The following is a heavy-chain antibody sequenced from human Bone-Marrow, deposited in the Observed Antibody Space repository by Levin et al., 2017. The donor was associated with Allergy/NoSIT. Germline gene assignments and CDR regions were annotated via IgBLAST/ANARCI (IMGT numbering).Heavy chain of an antibody. V-gene: IGHV3-30-3*01. D-gene: IGHD1-1*01. J-gene: IGHJ4*02. Sequence: GGSLRLSCAASGFTFSSYPMHWVRQAPGKGLEWVAVISYDGSNKYHADSVKGRFTISRDNSKNTLYLQMNSLRAEDTAVYYCARSTDNWFRSPLRYWGQGTLVTVSS. CDR1: GFTFSSYP. CDR3: ARSTDNWFRSPLRY. CDR2: ISYDGSNK.